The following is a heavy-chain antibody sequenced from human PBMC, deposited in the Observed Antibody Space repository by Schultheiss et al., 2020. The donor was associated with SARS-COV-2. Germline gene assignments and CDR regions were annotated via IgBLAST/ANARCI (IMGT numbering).Heavy chain of an antibody. CDR2: ISGSGGST. CDR1: GFTFSSYA. CDR3: ARGEGDAFDI. D-gene: IGHD1-26*01. Sequence: GESLKISCAASGFTFSSYAMSWVRQAPGKGLEWVSAISGSGGSTYYADSVKGRFTISRENAKNTLYLQMNSLRAEDTAVYFCARGEGDAFDIWGQGTMVTVSS. J-gene: IGHJ3*02. V-gene: IGHV3-23*01.